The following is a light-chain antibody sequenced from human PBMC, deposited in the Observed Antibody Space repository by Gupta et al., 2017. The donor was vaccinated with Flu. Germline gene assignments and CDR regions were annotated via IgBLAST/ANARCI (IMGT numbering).Light chain of an antibody. J-gene: IGKJ1*01. CDR3: QQYNNWWT. CDR2: GAS. V-gene: IGKV3-15*01. CDR1: QSVSSN. Sequence: ELVMTQSPATLSVSPGERATLPCRASQSVSSNLAWYQQKPGQAPRLLIYGASTRATGIPARFSGSGSGTEFTLTISGLQSEDFAFYYCQQYNNWWTFGQGTKVEIK.